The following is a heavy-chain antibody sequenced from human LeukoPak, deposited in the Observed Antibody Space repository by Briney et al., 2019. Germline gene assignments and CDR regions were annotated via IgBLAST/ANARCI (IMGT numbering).Heavy chain of an antibody. CDR3: ARGTWGLADYDDRSGYFHLGY. V-gene: IGHV1-18*01. Sequence: ASVKVSCKASGYTFTSYGISWVRQAPGQGLEWMGWISGYNGNTNYAQKVQGRVTMTTDTSTSTAYMQLRSLRSDDTAVYYCARGTWGLADYDDRSGYFHLGYWGQGTLVTVSS. CDR1: GYTFTSYG. D-gene: IGHD3-22*01. J-gene: IGHJ4*02. CDR2: ISGYNGNT.